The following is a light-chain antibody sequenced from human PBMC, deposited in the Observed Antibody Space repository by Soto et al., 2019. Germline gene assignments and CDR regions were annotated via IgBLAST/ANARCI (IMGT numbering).Light chain of an antibody. V-gene: IGKV1-17*03. Sequence: DIQMTQSPSAVSASVGDRVTIAFRASQDISRFLAWFQQNPGKVPKRLVYLATALQNGAPSRFSGSGSGTEFNFTISSLQPEDFATYYCLQHYAYPWTFGQGTKVDI. CDR2: LAT. CDR3: LQHYAYPWT. J-gene: IGKJ1*01. CDR1: QDISRF.